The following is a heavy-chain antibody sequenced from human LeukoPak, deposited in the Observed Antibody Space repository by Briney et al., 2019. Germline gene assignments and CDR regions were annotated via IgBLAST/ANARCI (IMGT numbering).Heavy chain of an antibody. D-gene: IGHD2-2*01. CDR3: AKDWSSVVPAAIPGRAFDI. Sequence: GGSLRLSCAASGFTFSSYGMHWVRQAPGKGLEWVAFIRYDGSNKYYTDSVKGRFTISRDNSKNTLYLQMNSLRAEDTAVYYCAKDWSSVVPAAIPGRAFDIWGQGTMVTVSS. CDR2: IRYDGSNK. V-gene: IGHV3-30*02. J-gene: IGHJ3*02. CDR1: GFTFSSYG.